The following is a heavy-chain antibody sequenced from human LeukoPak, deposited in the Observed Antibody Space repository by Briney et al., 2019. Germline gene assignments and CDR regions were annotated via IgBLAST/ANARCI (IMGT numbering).Heavy chain of an antibody. J-gene: IGHJ6*02. CDR1: GSTISGYA. D-gene: IGHD4-17*01. Sequence: GRSLRLSCADSGSTISGYAMHWVRQAPGKGLEWVAVISYDGSETFFADSVKGRFTISRDNSKNTLYLQMNSLRAEDTAVYYCAKDVYYGNPRMYYYYYYGMDVWGQGTTVTVSS. CDR3: AKDVYYGNPRMYYYYYYGMDV. V-gene: IGHV3-30*18. CDR2: ISYDGSET.